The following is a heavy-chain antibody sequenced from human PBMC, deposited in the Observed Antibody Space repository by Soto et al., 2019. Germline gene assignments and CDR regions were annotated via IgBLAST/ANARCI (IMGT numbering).Heavy chain of an antibody. CDR1: AGTISSYA. CDR3: ARVIAARPRKYYYYGIDV. CDR2: IIPIFGTA. D-gene: IGHD6-6*01. V-gene: IGHV1-69*13. J-gene: IGHJ6*02. Sequence: ASVKVSCKASAGTISSYAISCVRQAPGQEIEWMGGIIPIFGTANYAQKFQGRVTITADESTSTAYMELSSLRSEDTAVYYCARVIAARPRKYYYYGIDVCGEGTTVTGS.